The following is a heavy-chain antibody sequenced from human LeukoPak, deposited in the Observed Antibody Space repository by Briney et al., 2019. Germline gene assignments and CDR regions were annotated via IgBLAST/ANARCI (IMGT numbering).Heavy chain of an antibody. V-gene: IGHV4-61*01. J-gene: IGHJ5*02. CDR2: VYYSGST. CDR3: ATVTGSGWFDP. CDR1: GGSVSSGYYY. D-gene: IGHD6-19*01. Sequence: PSETLSLTCTVSGGSVSSGYYYWSWIRQPPGKGLEYIGYVYYSGSTNYNPSLKSRVIISVDTSKNQFSLKLSSVTAADTAVYYCATVTGSGWFDPWGQGTLVTVSS.